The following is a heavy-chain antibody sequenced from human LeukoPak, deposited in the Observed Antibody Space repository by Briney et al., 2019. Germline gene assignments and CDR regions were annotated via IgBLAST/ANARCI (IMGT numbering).Heavy chain of an antibody. CDR2: IYYSGST. CDR3: ARVTRWAGLDF. Sequence: SETLSLTCNVSGGSISSGDKYWSWIRQPPGKGLEWIGYIYYSGSTYYNPSLKGRLTISVDTSKNQFSLHLTSVTAADTAVYFCARVTRWAGLDFWGQGTLVTVSS. CDR1: GGSISSGDKY. D-gene: IGHD2-21*02. J-gene: IGHJ4*02. V-gene: IGHV4-30-4*01.